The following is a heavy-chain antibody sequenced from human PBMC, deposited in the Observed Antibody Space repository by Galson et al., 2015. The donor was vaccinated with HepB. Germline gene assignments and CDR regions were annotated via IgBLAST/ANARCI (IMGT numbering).Heavy chain of an antibody. Sequence: SLRLSCAASGFTFSSYSMNWVRQAPGKGLEWVSSISSSSSYIYYADSVKGRFTISRDNAKNSLYLQMNSLRAEDTAVYYCARFITIFGVALAPYYYYGMDVWGQGTTVAVSS. CDR2: ISSSSSYI. D-gene: IGHD3-3*01. V-gene: IGHV3-21*01. CDR3: ARFITIFGVALAPYYYYGMDV. CDR1: GFTFSSYS. J-gene: IGHJ6*02.